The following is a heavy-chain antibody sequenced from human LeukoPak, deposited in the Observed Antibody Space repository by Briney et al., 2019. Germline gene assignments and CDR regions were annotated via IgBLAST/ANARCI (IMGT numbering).Heavy chain of an antibody. V-gene: IGHV3-21*01. Sequence: GGSLRLSCAASGFTFSDSTMTWVRQAPGKGLDWVSSIHSSSSYIYYADSVKGRFTISRDNAKNSLYLQMNSLRAEDTAVYYCAADDSSGYYFSWWGQGTLVTVSS. D-gene: IGHD3-22*01. CDR3: AADDSSGYYFSW. CDR2: IHSSSSYI. CDR1: GFTFSDST. J-gene: IGHJ4*02.